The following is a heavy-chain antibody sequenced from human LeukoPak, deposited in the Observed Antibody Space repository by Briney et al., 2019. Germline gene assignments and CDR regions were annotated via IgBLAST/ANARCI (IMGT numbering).Heavy chain of an antibody. CDR3: GRWQGTVTALDY. CDR1: GGSISSGDYY. Sequence: SETLSLTCAVSGGSISSGDYYWSWIRQHPGKGLEWIGYIYYSGSTYYNPSLESRVTISLDTSKNQFSLKLSSVTAADAAVYYCGRWQGTVTALDYWGQGTLVTVSS. J-gene: IGHJ4*02. D-gene: IGHD4-17*01. V-gene: IGHV4-31*11. CDR2: IYYSGST.